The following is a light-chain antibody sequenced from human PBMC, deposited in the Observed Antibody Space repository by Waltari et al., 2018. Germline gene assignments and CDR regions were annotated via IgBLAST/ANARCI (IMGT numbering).Light chain of an antibody. CDR1: QSVSSSY. CDR3: QQYGSSPRMYT. Sequence: IVLTKSPGTLSLSPVERATLSCRASQSVSSSYLAWYQQKPGKAPRLLIYGASSRATGIPDRFSGSGSGTDFTLTISRLEPEDFAVYYCQQYGSSPRMYTFGQGTKLEI. J-gene: IGKJ2*01. V-gene: IGKV3-20*01. CDR2: GAS.